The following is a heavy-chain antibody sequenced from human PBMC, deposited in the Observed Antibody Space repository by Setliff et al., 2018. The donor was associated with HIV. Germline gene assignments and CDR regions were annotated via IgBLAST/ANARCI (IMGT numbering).Heavy chain of an antibody. D-gene: IGHD3-3*01. V-gene: IGHV4-39*02. CDR1: GDSINSSTYY. CDR2: VSSSGST. CDR3: ARERFLGAPFDY. J-gene: IGHJ4*02. Sequence: KPSETLSLTCTVSGDSINSSTYYWDWIRQPPGKGLEWIGSVSSSGSTYSNPSLKSRVTISVDTSKNQFSLRVSSVTAADTAVYYCARERFLGAPFDYWGQGTLGTVSS.